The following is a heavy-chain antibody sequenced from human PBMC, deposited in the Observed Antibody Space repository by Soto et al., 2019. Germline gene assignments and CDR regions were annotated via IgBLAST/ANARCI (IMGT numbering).Heavy chain of an antibody. CDR3: ARASITIFGVVLHFDY. J-gene: IGHJ4*02. CDR2: TYYRSKWYN. Sequence: SPTLSLPCAISGDSVSSNSAAWNWIRQSPSRGLEWLGRTYYRSKWYNDYAVSVKSRLTINPDTSKNQFSLQLNSVTPEDTAVYYCARASITIFGVVLHFDYWGQGTLVTVSS. CDR1: GDSVSSNSAA. V-gene: IGHV6-1*01. D-gene: IGHD3-3*01.